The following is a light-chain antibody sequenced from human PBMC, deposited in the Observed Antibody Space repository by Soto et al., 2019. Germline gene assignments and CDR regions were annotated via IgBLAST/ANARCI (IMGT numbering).Light chain of an antibody. CDR1: TSDVGGYDY. J-gene: IGLJ1*01. CDR2: EVS. Sequence: QSVLTQPASVSGSPGQSITISCTGTTSDVGGYDYVSWYQQHPGQAPKLLIYEVSNRPSGVSHRFSGSKSGNTASLIISRLQTEDEADYYCVSYTSSTTYVFGTGTKVTVL. V-gene: IGLV2-14*01. CDR3: VSYTSSTTYV.